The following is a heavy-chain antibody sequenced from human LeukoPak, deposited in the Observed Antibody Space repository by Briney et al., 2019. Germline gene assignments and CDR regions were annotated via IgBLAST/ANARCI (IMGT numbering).Heavy chain of an antibody. CDR1: DSSITSTYY. V-gene: IGHV4-38-2*02. CDR3: ARVLHAPYLIDS. D-gene: IGHD2-8*01. J-gene: IGHJ4*02. CDR2: VFRLQTVRT. Sequence: SETLSLTCTVSDSSITSTYYWAWFRQPPGKGLEWIASVFRLQTVRTFNNPSLGSRVTMSLDPSHNQFSLNLTSVTAADTALYFCARVLHAPYLIDSWGQGTLVTVSS.